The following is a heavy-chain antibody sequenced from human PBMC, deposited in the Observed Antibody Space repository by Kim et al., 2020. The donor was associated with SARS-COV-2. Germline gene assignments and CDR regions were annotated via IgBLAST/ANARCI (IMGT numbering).Heavy chain of an antibody. CDR3: ARDRAIIDHSFDH. D-gene: IGHD2-2*01. CDR2: IWYDGTNK. CDR1: GFTFSGHG. J-gene: IGHJ4*02. V-gene: IGHV3-33*01. Sequence: GGSLRLSCAASGFTFSGHGMHWVRQAPGKGLEWVAVIWYDGTNKDYADSVKGRFTISRDNSKNTLYLQMSSLRAEDTAVYYCARDRAIIDHSFDHWGQGT.